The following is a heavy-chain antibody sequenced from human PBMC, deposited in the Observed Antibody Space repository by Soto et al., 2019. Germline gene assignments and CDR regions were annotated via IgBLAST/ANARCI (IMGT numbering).Heavy chain of an antibody. J-gene: IGHJ5*02. CDR3: ARDHHCSGGSRYDPNWFDP. D-gene: IGHD2-15*01. Sequence: ASVKVSCKASGYTFTSYGISWVRQAPGQGLEWMGWISAYNGNTNYAQKLQGRVTMTTDTSTSTAYMELRSLRSDDTAVYYCARDHHCSGGSRYDPNWFDPWGQGTLVTVSS. CDR2: ISAYNGNT. CDR1: GYTFTSYG. V-gene: IGHV1-18*01.